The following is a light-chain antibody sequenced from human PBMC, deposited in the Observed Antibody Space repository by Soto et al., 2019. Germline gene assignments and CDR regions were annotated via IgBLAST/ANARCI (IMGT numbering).Light chain of an antibody. CDR1: QSISDT. CDR3: QQYRT. J-gene: IGKJ1*01. CDR2: EAS. Sequence: EIVMTQSPATLSVSPGGRATLSCRASQSISDTLAWYQQKPGQAPRLLIYEASSRATGIPDRFSGSGSGRDFTLTISRLEPEDFAVYYCQQYRTFGQGTKVDIK. V-gene: IGKV3D-15*01.